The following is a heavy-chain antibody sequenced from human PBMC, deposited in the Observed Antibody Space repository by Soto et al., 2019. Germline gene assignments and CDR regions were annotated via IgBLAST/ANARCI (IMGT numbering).Heavy chain of an antibody. V-gene: IGHV4-34*01. CDR2: MSHSGGS. J-gene: IGHJ3*02. Sequence: QVQLQQWGAGLLKPSETLSLTCAVYGGSVSVPNYYWSWIRQPPGKGLEWIGEMSHSGGSHFNPSLKRRVTISVDTSTNQFSLKMSSVTAADTALYYCARVQRGTATTVVDAFDIWGPGTMVIVSS. CDR1: GGSVSVPNYY. D-gene: IGHD1-1*01. CDR3: ARVQRGTATTVVDAFDI.